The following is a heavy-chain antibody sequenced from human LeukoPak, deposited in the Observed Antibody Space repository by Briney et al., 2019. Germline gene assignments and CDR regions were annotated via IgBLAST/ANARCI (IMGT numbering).Heavy chain of an antibody. V-gene: IGHV3-23*01. D-gene: IGHD6-13*01. J-gene: IGHJ4*02. CDR2: ISATGGTT. Sequence: PGGSLRLSCAASGFTFSSYGMSWVRQAPGKGLEWVSAISATGGTTYYADSVKGRFTISRDNAKNSLYLQMNSLRAEDTAVYYCASDPLSSSSFDYWGQGTLVTVSS. CDR1: GFTFSSYG. CDR3: ASDPLSSSSFDY.